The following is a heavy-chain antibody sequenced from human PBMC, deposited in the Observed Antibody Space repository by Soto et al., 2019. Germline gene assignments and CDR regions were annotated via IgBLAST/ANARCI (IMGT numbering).Heavy chain of an antibody. V-gene: IGHV3-53*04. CDR2: IYSGGST. CDR1: GFTVSSNY. J-gene: IGHJ5*02. D-gene: IGHD2-21*02. CDR3: ARGRDCGGDCPNWFDP. Sequence: GGSLRLSCAASGFTVSSNYMIWVRQAPGKGLEWVSVIYSGGSTYYADSVKGRFTISRHNSKNTLYLQMNSLRAEDTAVYYCARGRDCGGDCPNWFDPWGQGTLVTVS.